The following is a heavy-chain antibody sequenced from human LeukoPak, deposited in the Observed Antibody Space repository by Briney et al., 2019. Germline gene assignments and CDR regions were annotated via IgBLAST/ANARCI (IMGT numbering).Heavy chain of an antibody. V-gene: IGHV3-66*04. Sequence: GGSLRLSCAASGFTVSSNYMSWVRQAPGKGLEWVSVIYSGGSTYYADSVKGRFTISRDNSKNTLYLQMNSLRAEDTAVYYCARPFYGGNSDYWGQGTLVTVSS. J-gene: IGHJ4*02. CDR2: IYSGGST. D-gene: IGHD4-23*01. CDR3: ARPFYGGNSDY. CDR1: GFTVSSNY.